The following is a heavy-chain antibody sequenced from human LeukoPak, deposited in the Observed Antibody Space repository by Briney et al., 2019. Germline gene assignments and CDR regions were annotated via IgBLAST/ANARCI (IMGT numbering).Heavy chain of an antibody. CDR3: ARGRHEVSMIVVVMTAVSYYLDV. D-gene: IGHD3-22*01. CDR1: GGSFSGYY. J-gene: IGHJ6*03. V-gene: IGHV4-34*01. CDR2: INSSGRI. Sequence: SETLSLTCAVYGGSFSGYYWTWIRQAPGKGLEWIGEINSSGRISYNPSLKSRLTKSVDASKNQFSLNLRCLTAADTAVYYCARGRHEVSMIVVVMTAVSYYLDVWGKGTTVTVS.